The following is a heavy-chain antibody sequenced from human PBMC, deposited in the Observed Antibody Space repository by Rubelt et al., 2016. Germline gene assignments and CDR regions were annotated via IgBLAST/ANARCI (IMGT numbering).Heavy chain of an antibody. CDR3: ARVTYTGNYGRGWFDP. CDR2: IYSGWGA. CDR1: GGSISSTAYY. J-gene: IGHJ5*02. V-gene: IGHV4-39*01. Sequence: QLQLQLSGPRLVKPSETLSLTCTVSGGSISSTAYYWGWVRQPPGKGLEWIGSIYSGWGADCNPSLTSRVTISVEPSNHQFSLKLGSVTAADTAVYYCARVTYTGNYGRGWFDPWGQGTLVTVSS. D-gene: IGHD1-1*01.